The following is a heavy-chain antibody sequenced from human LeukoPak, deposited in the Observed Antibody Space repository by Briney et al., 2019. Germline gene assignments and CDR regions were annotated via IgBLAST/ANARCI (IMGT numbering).Heavy chain of an antibody. J-gene: IGHJ4*02. V-gene: IGHV3-30*02. D-gene: IGHD1-26*01. CDR2: IRYDRSNK. CDR3: AKELIVGANHDDY. Sequence: GSLRLSCAASGFTFSSYGMHWVRQAPGKGLEWVAFIRYDRSNKYYADSVKGRFTISRDNSKNTLYLQMNSLRAEDTAVYYCAKELIVGANHDDYWGQGTLVTVSS. CDR1: GFTFSSYG.